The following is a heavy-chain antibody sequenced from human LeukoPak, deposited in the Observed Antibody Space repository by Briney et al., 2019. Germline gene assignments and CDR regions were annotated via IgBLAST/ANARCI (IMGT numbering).Heavy chain of an antibody. V-gene: IGHV3-21*04. CDR3: AKVHQIVVVIRDAFDI. J-gene: IGHJ3*02. D-gene: IGHD3-22*01. CDR1: GFNFMNYT. Sequence: GGSLRLSCAASGFNFMNYTMNWVRQAPGEGLEWVSSISYSGVYKYYADSLKGRFTISRDNSKNTLHLQMNSLRAEDTAIYFCAKVHQIVVVIRDAFDIWGQGTMVTVSS. CDR2: ISYSGVYK.